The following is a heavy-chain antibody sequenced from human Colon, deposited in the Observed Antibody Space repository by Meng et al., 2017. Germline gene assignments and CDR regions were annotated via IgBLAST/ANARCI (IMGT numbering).Heavy chain of an antibody. Sequence: SVKVSCKADGYTFNNYPISWVRQAPGQGLEWMGAITPTFGSTNYAPTFQGRVTFIAEKSTNTAYMELTSLKSEDTAVYYCERKGGYCGSDCYYLDFWGKGTLVTVSS. V-gene: IGHV1-69*06. CDR1: GYTFNNYP. CDR2: ITPTFGST. J-gene: IGHJ4*02. CDR3: ERKGGYCGSDCYYLDF. D-gene: IGHD2-21*02.